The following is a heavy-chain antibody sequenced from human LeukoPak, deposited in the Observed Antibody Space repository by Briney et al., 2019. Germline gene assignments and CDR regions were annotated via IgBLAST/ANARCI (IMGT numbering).Heavy chain of an antibody. CDR1: GGTFSSYA. CDR2: IIPIFGTA. D-gene: IGHD6-13*01. CDR3: ARAGYLRDWFDP. V-gene: IGHV1-69*06. Sequence: AASVKVSCKASGGTFSSYAISWVRQAPGQGLEWMGGIIPIFGTANYAQKFQGRVTITADKSTSTAYMELSSLRYEDTAVYYCARAGYLRDWFDPWGQGTLVTVSS. J-gene: IGHJ5*02.